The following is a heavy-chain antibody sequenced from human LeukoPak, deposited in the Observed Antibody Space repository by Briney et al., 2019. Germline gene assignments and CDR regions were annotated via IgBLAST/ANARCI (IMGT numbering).Heavy chain of an antibody. CDR1: GGSISSYY. J-gene: IGHJ4*02. Sequence: PSETLSLTCTVSGGSISSYYWSWIRQPPGKGLEWIGEINHSGSTNYDPSLKSRVTISVDTSKNQFSLKLSSVTAADTAVYYCARGRGYCSSTSCFYYFDYWGQGTLVTVSS. D-gene: IGHD2-2*01. CDR2: INHSGST. V-gene: IGHV4-34*01. CDR3: ARGRGYCSSTSCFYYFDY.